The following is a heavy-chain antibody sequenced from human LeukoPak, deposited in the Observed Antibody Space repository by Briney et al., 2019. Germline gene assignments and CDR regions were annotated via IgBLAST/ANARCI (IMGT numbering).Heavy chain of an antibody. J-gene: IGHJ3*01. CDR2: ISWDGSDT. V-gene: IGHV3-43*01. Sequence: PGGSLRLSCAASGFTFDDYSMHWVRQRPGKGLEWVSLISWDGSDTDYGVSVKGRFSISRDNSQNSLYLQMNSLRTEDTDLYYCAKDLNTAWGDAFDVWGQGTMVSVSS. D-gene: IGHD3-16*01. CDR1: GFTFDDYS. CDR3: AKDLNTAWGDAFDV.